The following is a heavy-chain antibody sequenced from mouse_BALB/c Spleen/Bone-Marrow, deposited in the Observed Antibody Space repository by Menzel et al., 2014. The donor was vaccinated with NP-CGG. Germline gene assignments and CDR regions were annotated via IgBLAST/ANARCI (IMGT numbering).Heavy chain of an antibody. Sequence: VQLQQSGAELVKPGASVKLSCTASGFNIKDTYMHWVKQRPEQGLEWIGRIDPANGNTKYDPKFQGKATITADTSSNTAYLQLSRLTSEDTAVYYCAGASYYAMDYGGQGTSVTVSS. CDR2: IDPANGNT. V-gene: IGHV14-3*02. J-gene: IGHJ4*01. CDR3: AGASYYAMDY. CDR1: GFNIKDTY.